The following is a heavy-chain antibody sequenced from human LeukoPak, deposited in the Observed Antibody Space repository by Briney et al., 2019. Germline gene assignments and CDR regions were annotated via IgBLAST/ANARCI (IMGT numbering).Heavy chain of an antibody. Sequence: PSETLSLTCTVSGGSISRNSYYWGWIRQPPGKGLEWIGSIYYSGSTYYNPSLRSRVTISVDTSKNQFSLKLSSVTAADTAVYYCAKSYSYYYYYMDVWGKGTTVIVSS. CDR1: GGSISRNSYY. CDR2: IYYSGST. V-gene: IGHV4-39*07. CDR3: AKSYSYYYYYMDV. J-gene: IGHJ6*03. D-gene: IGHD4-11*01.